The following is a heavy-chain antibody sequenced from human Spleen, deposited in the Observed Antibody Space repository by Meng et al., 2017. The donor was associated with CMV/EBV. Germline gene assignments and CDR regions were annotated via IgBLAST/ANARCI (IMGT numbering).Heavy chain of an antibody. CDR3: ARGLPYYYDSSGYYFDY. CDR1: GFTVSNNY. J-gene: IGHJ4*02. Sequence: LSLTCAASGFTVSNNYMSWVRQAPGKGLEWVANINQDGSQKNYVDSVKGRFTISRDNAKNSLYLQINSLRAEDTAVYYCARGLPYYYDSSGYYFDYWGQGTLVTVSS. D-gene: IGHD3-22*01. CDR2: INQDGSQK. V-gene: IGHV3-7*01.